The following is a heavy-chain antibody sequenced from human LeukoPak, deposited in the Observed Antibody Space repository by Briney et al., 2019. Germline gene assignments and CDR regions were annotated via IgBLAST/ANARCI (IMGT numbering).Heavy chain of an antibody. J-gene: IGHJ4*02. Sequence: ASVKVSRKASGYTFTSYYMHWVRQAPGQGLEWMGIINPSGGSTNYAQKFQGRVTITADESTSTAYMELSSLRSEDTAVYYCARDSSIAARQYWGQGTLVTVSS. D-gene: IGHD6-6*01. CDR1: GYTFTSYY. CDR3: ARDSSIAARQY. CDR2: INPSGGST. V-gene: IGHV1-46*01.